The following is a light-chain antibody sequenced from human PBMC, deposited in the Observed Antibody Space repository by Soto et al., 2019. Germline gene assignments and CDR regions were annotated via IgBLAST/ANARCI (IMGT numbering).Light chain of an antibody. J-gene: IGLJ1*01. CDR2: DVT. V-gene: IGLV2-11*01. CDR3: CTYAGTNTFV. Sequence: QSALAQPRSVSGSPGQSVTISCTGTSTDVGTYNYVSWCQQHPGKVPKVVIYDVTERPSGVPDRFSGSKSGTTASLTISGLQAEDEADYYCCTYAGTNTFVFGVGTKVTVL. CDR1: STDVGTYNY.